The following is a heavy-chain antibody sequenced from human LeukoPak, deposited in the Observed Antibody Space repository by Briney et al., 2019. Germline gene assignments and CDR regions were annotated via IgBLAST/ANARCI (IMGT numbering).Heavy chain of an antibody. CDR1: GFTFSNYG. CDR3: AKGLHCRGGSCYSGSPYHGMDV. Sequence: GRSLRLSCEASGFTFSNYGVHWVRQAPGKGLEWVAAISYDGSNKYYVDSVKGRITISRDNSKNTLYLQVNSLRAEDTAVYYCAKGLHCRGGSCYSGSPYHGMDVWGQGTTVTVSS. CDR2: ISYDGSNK. J-gene: IGHJ6*02. D-gene: IGHD2-15*01. V-gene: IGHV3-30*18.